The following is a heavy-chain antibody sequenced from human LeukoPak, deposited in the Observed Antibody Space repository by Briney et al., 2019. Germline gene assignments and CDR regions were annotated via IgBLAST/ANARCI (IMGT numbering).Heavy chain of an antibody. Sequence: GGSLRLSCAASGFTFSSYAMSWVRQAPGKGLEWVSAIGGSGVSTYYAASVKGRFTISRDNSKNTLYLQMNSLRAEDTAVYYCVKSTSGYSRDGFDIWGQGTLATVSS. CDR2: IGGSGVST. V-gene: IGHV3-23*01. D-gene: IGHD3-22*01. J-gene: IGHJ3*02. CDR3: VKSTSGYSRDGFDI. CDR1: GFTFSSYA.